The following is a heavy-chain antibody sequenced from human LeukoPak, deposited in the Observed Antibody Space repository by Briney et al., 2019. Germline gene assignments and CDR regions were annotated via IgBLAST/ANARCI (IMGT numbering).Heavy chain of an antibody. D-gene: IGHD2-2*02. CDR3: ARYCSSTSCYTGFDP. Sequence: SETLSLTRTVSGGSISSGSYYWSWIRQPAGKGLEWIGRIYTSGSTNYNPSLKSRVTISVDTSKNHFSLKLSSVTAADTAVYYCARYCSSTSCYTGFDPWGQGTLVTVSS. CDR2: IYTSGST. V-gene: IGHV4-61*02. J-gene: IGHJ5*02. CDR1: GGSISSGSYY.